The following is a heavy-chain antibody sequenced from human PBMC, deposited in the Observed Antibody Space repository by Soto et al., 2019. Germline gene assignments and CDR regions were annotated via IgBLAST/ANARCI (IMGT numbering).Heavy chain of an antibody. V-gene: IGHV1-8*01. CDR3: ARGVSAGVDY. Sequence: ASVKVSCKASGYTFSNYNLNWVRQATGQGLEWLGWINPNTGNTGYTQAFQGRVSMTSDTSISTAYMELTSLRSEDTAVYYCARGVSAGVDYWGQGTLVTVSS. D-gene: IGHD3-10*01. CDR2: INPNTGNT. J-gene: IGHJ4*02. CDR1: GYTFSNYN.